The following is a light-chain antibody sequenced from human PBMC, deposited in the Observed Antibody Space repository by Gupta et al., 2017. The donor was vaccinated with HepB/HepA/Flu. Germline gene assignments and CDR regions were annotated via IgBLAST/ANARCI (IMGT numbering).Light chain of an antibody. V-gene: IGKV1-39*01. Sequence: DIQMTHSTSSLSASVAARLTITCRSGQRISTYLNCHQQKAGKAPKLLIYAASRLYSGLPSRFSGSASAADFTLTIRMRHGEDFATYYIQRMESTPVTFGAGTKVEIK. CDR3: QRMESTPVT. J-gene: IGKJ4*01. CDR1: QRISTY. CDR2: AAS.